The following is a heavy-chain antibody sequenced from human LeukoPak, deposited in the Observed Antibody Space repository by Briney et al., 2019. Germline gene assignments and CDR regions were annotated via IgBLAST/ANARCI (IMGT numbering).Heavy chain of an antibody. CDR2: IYYSGST. CDR3: ARGSRLWFGELSGRWFDP. D-gene: IGHD3-10*01. J-gene: IGHJ5*02. CDR1: GGSISSSSYY. V-gene: IGHV4-39*01. Sequence: SETLSLTCTVSGGSISSSSYYWGWIRQPPGKGLERIGSIYYSGSTYYNPSLKSRVTISVDTSKNQFSLKLSSVTAADTAVYYCARGSRLWFGELSGRWFDPWGQGTLVTVSS.